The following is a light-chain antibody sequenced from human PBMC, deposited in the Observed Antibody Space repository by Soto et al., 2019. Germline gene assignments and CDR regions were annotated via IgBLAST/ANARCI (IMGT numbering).Light chain of an antibody. CDR3: SSYARTFDV. J-gene: IGLJ1*01. CDR1: SSDVGGYSY. Sequence: QSALTQPPSASGSPGQSVTISCTGTSSDVGGYSYVSWYQQHPGKAPKLLIYEVTKRPSGVPDRFSGSKSDNTASLTVSGLQAEDEADYYCSSYARTFDVFGTGTKLTVL. V-gene: IGLV2-8*01. CDR2: EVT.